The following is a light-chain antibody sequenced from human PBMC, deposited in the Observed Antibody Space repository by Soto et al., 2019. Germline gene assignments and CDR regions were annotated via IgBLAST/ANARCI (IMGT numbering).Light chain of an antibody. CDR1: QSVSTF. CDR3: QQRSNWPPLT. V-gene: IGKV3-11*01. Sequence: EIVLTQSPATLSLSPGDRATLSCRACQSVSTFLAWYQQKPGQAPRLLIYDASNRATGIPTRFSGSGSGTDFTLTISSLEPEDFAVYYCQQRSNWPPLTFGGGTKVEIK. J-gene: IGKJ4*01. CDR2: DAS.